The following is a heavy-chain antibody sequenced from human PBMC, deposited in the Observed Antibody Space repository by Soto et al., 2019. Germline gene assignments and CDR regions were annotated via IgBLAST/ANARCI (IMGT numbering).Heavy chain of an antibody. V-gene: IGHV5-51*01. CDR3: ARTSAGGKYYYGMDV. CDR1: GYSITSYS. J-gene: IGHJ6*02. Sequence: PGEPLKISCQGSGYSITSYSIGWVSKMPGKGLEWMGIIYPGDSDTRYSPSFQGQVTISADKSISTAYLQWSSLKASDTAMYYCARTSAGGKYYYGMDVWGQGTTVTVS. D-gene: IGHD6-13*01. CDR2: IYPGDSDT.